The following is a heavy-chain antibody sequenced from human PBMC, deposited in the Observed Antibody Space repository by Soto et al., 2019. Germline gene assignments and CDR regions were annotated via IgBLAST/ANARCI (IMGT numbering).Heavy chain of an antibody. CDR1: GFTFSSCG. D-gene: IGHD3-10*02. Sequence: QVQLVESGGGVVQPGRSLRLSCAASGFTFSSCGMHWVRQAPGKGLEWVTVISYDATNKYYADSVKGRFTISRDNSKNTLYLQMNSLRAEDTAVYYCVADYVETDTFDIWGPGTMVTVSS. CDR2: ISYDATNK. V-gene: IGHV3-30*03. J-gene: IGHJ3*02. CDR3: VADYVETDTFDI.